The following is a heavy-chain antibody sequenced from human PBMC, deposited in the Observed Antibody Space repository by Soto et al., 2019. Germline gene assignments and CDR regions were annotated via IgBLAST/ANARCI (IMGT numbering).Heavy chain of an antibody. D-gene: IGHD6-13*01. J-gene: IGHJ6*03. CDR1: GFTFSSYA. CDR3: AREGSSPAMVDYYYYMDV. Sequence: GGSLRLSCAASGFTFSSYAMHWVRQAPGKGLEWVAVIWYDGSNKYYADSVKGRFTISRDNSKNTLYLQMNSLRAEDTAVYYCAREGSSPAMVDYYYYMDVWGKGTTVTVSS. CDR2: IWYDGSNK. V-gene: IGHV3-33*08.